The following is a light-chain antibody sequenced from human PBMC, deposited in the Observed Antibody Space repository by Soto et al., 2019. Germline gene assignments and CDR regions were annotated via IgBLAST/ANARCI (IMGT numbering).Light chain of an antibody. CDR3: SSYTTSSTRV. V-gene: IGLV2-14*01. CDR1: SSDVGYYNY. Sequence: QSALTQPASVSGSPGQSITISCTGTSSDVGYYNYVSWFQQYPGKAPKLLIYEVSNRPSGVSYRFSGSKSGNTASLTISGLQAEDEADYYCSSYTTSSTRVFGGGTKVTV. J-gene: IGLJ3*02. CDR2: EVS.